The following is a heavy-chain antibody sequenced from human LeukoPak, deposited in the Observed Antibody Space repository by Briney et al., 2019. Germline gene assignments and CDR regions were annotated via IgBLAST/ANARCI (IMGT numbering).Heavy chain of an antibody. J-gene: IGHJ5*02. V-gene: IGHV4-59*13. CDR2: IYYSGST. CDR1: GGSISSYY. D-gene: IGHD3-10*01. CDR3: ARQFGELLYWWFDP. Sequence: SETLSLTCTVSGGSISSYYWSWIRQPPGKGLEWIGYIYYSGSTNCNPFLKSRVTISVDTSKNQFSLKLSSVTAADTAVYYCARQFGELLYWWFDPWGQGTLVTVSS.